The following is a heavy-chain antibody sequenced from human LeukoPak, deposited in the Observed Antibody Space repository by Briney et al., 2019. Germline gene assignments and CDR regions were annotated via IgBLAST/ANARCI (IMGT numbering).Heavy chain of an antibody. V-gene: IGHV1-69*05. CDR3: ARRNYGDSRRWVDP. J-gene: IGHJ5*02. CDR2: IIPIFGTA. D-gene: IGHD4-17*01. Sequence: SVKVSCKASGGTFSSYAISWVRQAPGQGLEWMGGIIPIFGTANYAQKFQGRVTITTDESTSTAYMELSSLRSEDTAVYYCARRNYGDSRRWVDPWGQGSLVTVSS. CDR1: GGTFSSYA.